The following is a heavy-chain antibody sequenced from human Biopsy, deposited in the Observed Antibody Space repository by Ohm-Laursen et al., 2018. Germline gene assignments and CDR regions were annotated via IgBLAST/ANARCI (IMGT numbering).Heavy chain of an antibody. CDR1: GYKFTSYG. CDR3: ARIAAAGWDDY. CDR2: IGGYNGNT. V-gene: IGHV1-18*01. Sequence: ASVKVSCNASGYKFTSYGMSWVRQAPGQGFEWMGRIGGYNGNTNYAQKFQGRITMTINAATSTGYMDLRSLKSDDTAVYYCARIAAAGWDDYWGQGTLVTVSS. J-gene: IGHJ4*02. D-gene: IGHD6-25*01.